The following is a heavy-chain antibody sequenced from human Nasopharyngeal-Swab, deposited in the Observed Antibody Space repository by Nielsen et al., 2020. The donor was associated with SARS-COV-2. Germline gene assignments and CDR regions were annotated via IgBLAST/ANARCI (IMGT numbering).Heavy chain of an antibody. CDR1: GGTFSSYA. CDR3: ARSGYSNSDIDY. D-gene: IGHD6-6*01. V-gene: IGHV1-69*13. CDR2: IIPIFGTA. J-gene: IGHJ4*02. Sequence: SVKVSCKASGGTFSSYAIRWVRQATGQGLEWMGGIIPIFGTADYAQKFQDRVTITADESTSTAYMELSSLRSEDTAVYYCARSGYSNSDIDYWGQGTLVTVSS.